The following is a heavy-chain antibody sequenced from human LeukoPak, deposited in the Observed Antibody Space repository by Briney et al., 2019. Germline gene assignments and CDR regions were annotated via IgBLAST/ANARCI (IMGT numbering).Heavy chain of an antibody. CDR2: ISGSGGST. CDR3: ASAGPRPTQWYYYGMDV. D-gene: IGHD6-19*01. J-gene: IGHJ6*02. Sequence: GGSLRLSCAASGFTFSSYAMSWVRQAPGKGLEWVSAISGSGGSTYYADSVKGRFTISRDNSKNTLYLQMNSLRAEDTAVYYCASAGPRPTQWYYYGMDVWGQGTTVTVSS. V-gene: IGHV3-23*01. CDR1: GFTFSSYA.